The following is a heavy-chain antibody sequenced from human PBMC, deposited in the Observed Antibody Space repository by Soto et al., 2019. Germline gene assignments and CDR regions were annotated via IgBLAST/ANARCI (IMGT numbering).Heavy chain of an antibody. CDR1: GFAFSNFG. J-gene: IGHJ4*02. CDR2: ISYHGMNT. D-gene: IGHD3-16*01. Sequence: GGSLRLSCAASGFAFSNFGMHWVRQAPGKGLEWVALISYHGMNTYYPHSVLGRFTISRDNSKNTLYLQMNSLTGEDTAIYYCGRKGESGTGRKGKYLVYGGQETWSPVSS. CDR3: GRKGESGTGRKGKYLVY. V-gene: IGHV3-30*03.